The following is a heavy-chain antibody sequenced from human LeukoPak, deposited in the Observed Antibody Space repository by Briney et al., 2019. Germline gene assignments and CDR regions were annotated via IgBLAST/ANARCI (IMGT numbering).Heavy chain of an antibody. CDR1: GYSITSGYF. CDR3: ASQGWD. CDR2: IYYDGRT. J-gene: IGHJ4*02. Sequence: SETLSLTCTVSGYSITSGYFWDWIRQPPGMGLEWIGTIYYDGRTFYNPSLKSRVTMSSDTSKNQFSLKVRSVTAADTAVYYCASQGWDWGQGTLVTVSS. V-gene: IGHV4-38-2*02. D-gene: IGHD1-26*01.